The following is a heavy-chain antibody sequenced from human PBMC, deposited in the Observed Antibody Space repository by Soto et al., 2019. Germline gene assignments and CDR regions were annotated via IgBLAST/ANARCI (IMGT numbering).Heavy chain of an antibody. CDR3: ATRALAYCGGGCYSF. D-gene: IGHD2-21*02. Sequence: ASVKVSCKVSGYTLTELSMHWVRQAPGKGLEWMGGFDPEDGETIYAQKFQGRVTMTEDTSTDTAYMELSSLRSEDTAVYYCATRALAYCGGGCYSFWGQGTLVTVSS. J-gene: IGHJ4*02. CDR1: GYTLTELS. CDR2: FDPEDGET. V-gene: IGHV1-24*01.